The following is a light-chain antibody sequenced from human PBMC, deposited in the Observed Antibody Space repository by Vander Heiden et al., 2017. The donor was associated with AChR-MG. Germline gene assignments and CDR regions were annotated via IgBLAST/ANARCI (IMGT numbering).Light chain of an antibody. CDR2: ANS. V-gene: IGLV1-40*01. Sequence: QPVLTQPPSASGAPGQRVPISCTGSSSNIGAGYYVHWYQQLPGTAPKLLIYANSDRPSGLPDRFSGSKSGTSASLAITELQAEDEADYYCQSCDSSLSGVVFGGGTKLTVL. CDR3: QSCDSSLSGVV. J-gene: IGLJ2*01. CDR1: SSNIGAGYY.